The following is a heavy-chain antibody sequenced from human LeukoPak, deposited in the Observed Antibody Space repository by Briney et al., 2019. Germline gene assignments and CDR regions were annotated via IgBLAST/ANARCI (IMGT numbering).Heavy chain of an antibody. D-gene: IGHD5-18*01. CDR2: INWDGGST. V-gene: IGHV3-43*01. J-gene: IGHJ4*02. CDR1: GFMFDDYT. Sequence: GGSLRLSCAASGFMFDDYTMHWVRQAPGKGLEWVSLINWDGGSTYYAGSVKGRFTISRDNSKNSLYLQMNSLRTEDIALYYCAKGDVDSPMNFYHWGQGTLVTVSS. CDR3: AKGDVDSPMNFYH.